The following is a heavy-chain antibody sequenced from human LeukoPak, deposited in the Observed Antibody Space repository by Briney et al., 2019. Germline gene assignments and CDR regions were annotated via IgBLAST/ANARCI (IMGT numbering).Heavy chain of an antibody. J-gene: IGHJ3*02. CDR1: GGSVKSGGYY. Sequence: SETLSLTCTVSGGSVKSGGYYWSWIRQHPGKGLEWIGYIYYSGSTYYNPSLKSRVTISVDTSKNQFSLKLSSVTAADTAVYYCARDSYYYDSSGYYATPDDAFDIWGQGTMVTVSS. D-gene: IGHD3-22*01. CDR2: IYYSGST. CDR3: ARDSYYYDSSGYYATPDDAFDI. V-gene: IGHV4-31*03.